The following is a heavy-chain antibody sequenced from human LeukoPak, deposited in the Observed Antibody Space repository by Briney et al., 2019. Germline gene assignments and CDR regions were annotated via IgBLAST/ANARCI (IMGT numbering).Heavy chain of an antibody. CDR3: ARAVGTYCGGDCHSWWFDP. CDR2: ISSSSSYI. V-gene: IGHV3-21*01. J-gene: IGHJ5*02. CDR1: GFTFSSYS. Sequence: SGGSLRLSCAASGFTFSSYSMNWVRQAPGKGLEWVSSISSSSSYIYYADSVKGRFTISRDSAKNSLYLQMNSLRAEDTAVYYCARAVGTYCGGDCHSWWFDPWGQGTLVTVSS. D-gene: IGHD2-21*02.